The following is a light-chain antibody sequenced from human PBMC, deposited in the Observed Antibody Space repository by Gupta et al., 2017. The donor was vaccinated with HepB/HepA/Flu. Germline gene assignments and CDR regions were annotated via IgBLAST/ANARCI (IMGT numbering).Light chain of an antibody. J-gene: IGLJ1*01. CDR1: KLGDKY. Sequence: SYELTQPPSLSVSPGQTASLTCSGHKLGDKYVSWYQQKPGQSTVVLIYEDMKRPSGIPERFSGSNAGSTATLTISGTQAMDEDDYYCQAWDRFIYVFGSGTKVTVL. V-gene: IGLV3-1*01. CDR2: EDM. CDR3: QAWDRFIYV.